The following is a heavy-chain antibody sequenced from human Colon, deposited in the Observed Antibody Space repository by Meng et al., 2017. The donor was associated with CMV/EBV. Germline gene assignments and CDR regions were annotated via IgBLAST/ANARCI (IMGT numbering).Heavy chain of an antibody. Sequence: SETLSLTCAVSGGSISSSNWWSWIRQPPGKGLEWIGEINHSGSTNYNPSPKSRVTISVDTSKNQFSLKLSSVTAADTAVYYCARRSPGVRWFDPWGQGTLVTVSS. D-gene: IGHD3-10*01. CDR2: INHSGST. CDR3: ARRSPGVRWFDP. CDR1: GGSISSSNW. J-gene: IGHJ5*02. V-gene: IGHV4-4*02.